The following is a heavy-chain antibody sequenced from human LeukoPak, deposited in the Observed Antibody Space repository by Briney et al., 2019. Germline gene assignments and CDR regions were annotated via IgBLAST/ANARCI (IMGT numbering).Heavy chain of an antibody. Sequence: ASVKVSCKASGYTFTSYYIHWVRQAPGQGLEWMGIINPSGGSTTYAQKFQDRVTMTGDTSTSTVYMELSSLRSEDTAVYYCARDLFIATSGEGPGYWGQGTLVTVSS. CDR2: INPSGGST. CDR1: GYTFTSYY. CDR3: ARDLFIATSGEGPGY. J-gene: IGHJ4*02. V-gene: IGHV1-46*01. D-gene: IGHD6-13*01.